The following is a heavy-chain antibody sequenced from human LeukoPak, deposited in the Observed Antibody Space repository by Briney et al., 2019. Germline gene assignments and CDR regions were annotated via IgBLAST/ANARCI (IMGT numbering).Heavy chain of an antibody. CDR1: GFTFSSYS. CDR3: ARDFRVPGIAAAGPFDY. J-gene: IGHJ4*02. V-gene: IGHV3-21*01. Sequence: KPGGSLRLSCAASGFTFSSYSMNWARQAPGKGLEWVSSISSSSSYIYYADSVKGRFTISRDNAKNSLYLQMNSLRAEDTAVYYCARDFRVPGIAAAGPFDYWGQGTLVTVSS. CDR2: ISSSSSYI. D-gene: IGHD6-13*01.